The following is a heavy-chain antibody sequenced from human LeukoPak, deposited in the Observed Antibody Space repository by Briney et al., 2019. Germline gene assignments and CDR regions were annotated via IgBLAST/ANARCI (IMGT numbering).Heavy chain of an antibody. D-gene: IGHD6-25*01. V-gene: IGHV3-30*01. J-gene: IGHJ4*02. CDR1: GFTFSSYA. Sequence: PGGSLRPSCAASGFTFSSYAMHWVRQAPGKGLEWVAVISYDGSNKYYADSVKGRFTISRDNSQNTLYLHMNSLRAEDPAVYYCASSSGPHFDYWGQGTLVTVSS. CDR2: ISYDGSNK. CDR3: ASSSGPHFDY.